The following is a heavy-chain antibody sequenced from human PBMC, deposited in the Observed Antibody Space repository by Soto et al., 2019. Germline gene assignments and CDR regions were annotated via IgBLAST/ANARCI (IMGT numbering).Heavy chain of an antibody. CDR3: ARGIATGQLDP. Sequence: QVQLVQSGAEVKKPGASVKISCKASGYTFTRYTMNWVRQAPGQRLEWMGWINPDNGNTKSSQKFQDRVIITRDPSASTAYMDLISLRSEDTAVYYCARGIATGQLDPWGQGTLVTVSS. D-gene: IGHD2-15*01. CDR2: INPDNGNT. CDR1: GYTFTRYT. V-gene: IGHV1-3*01. J-gene: IGHJ5*02.